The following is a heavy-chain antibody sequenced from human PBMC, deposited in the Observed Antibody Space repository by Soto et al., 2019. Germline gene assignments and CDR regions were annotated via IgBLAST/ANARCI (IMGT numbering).Heavy chain of an antibody. J-gene: IGHJ4*02. CDR3: ARDPLAVTGSFVDY. CDR2: IGSDGTAI. V-gene: IGHV3-23*01. CDR1: GFTFNTYA. Sequence: EVQLLESGGGLVQPGGSLRLSCAASGFTFNTYAMSWVRQAPGKGLEWVSAIGSDGTAIQYADSVKGRFTISKDSSKNTVSLQMNSLRAEDTAIYYCARDPLAVTGSFVDYWGQGTLVTVSS. D-gene: IGHD6-19*01.